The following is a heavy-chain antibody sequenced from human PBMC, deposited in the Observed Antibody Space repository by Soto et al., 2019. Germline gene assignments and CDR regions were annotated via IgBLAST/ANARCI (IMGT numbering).Heavy chain of an antibody. V-gene: IGHV1-69*06. D-gene: IGHD5-12*01. Sequence: SVKVSCQASGGTFSSHVITWVRQAPRQGLEWMGGIIPIFRTANYAQKFQGRVTITADKCTSTGYLELSCGRSEDTAVCYCARARDGYNALYYFDYWGQGALVTVSS. CDR2: IIPIFRTA. CDR3: ARARDGYNALYYFDY. J-gene: IGHJ4*02. CDR1: GGTFSSHV.